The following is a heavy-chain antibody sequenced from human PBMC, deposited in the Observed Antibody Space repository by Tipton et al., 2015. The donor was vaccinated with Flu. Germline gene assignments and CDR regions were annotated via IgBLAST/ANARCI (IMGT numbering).Heavy chain of an antibody. D-gene: IGHD6-6*01. Sequence: SLRLSCAASGFTFSSYGMHWVRQAPGKGLEWVAVIWYDGSNKYYADSVKGRFTISRDNSKNTLYLQMNSLRVEDTAVYYCARYSSSWGAFDYWGQGTLVTVSS. V-gene: IGHV3-33*01. CDR3: ARYSSSWGAFDY. J-gene: IGHJ4*02. CDR2: IWYDGSNK. CDR1: GFTFSSYG.